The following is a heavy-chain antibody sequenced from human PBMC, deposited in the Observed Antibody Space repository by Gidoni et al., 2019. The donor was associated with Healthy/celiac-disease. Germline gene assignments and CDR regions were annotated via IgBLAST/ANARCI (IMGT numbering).Heavy chain of an antibody. CDR1: GFTFSIYA. Sequence: EVQLLESGGGLVQPGGSLRLSCAASGFTFSIYAMSWVRQAPGKGLEWVSAISGSGGSTYYADSVKGRFTISRDNSKNTLYLQMNSLRAEDTAVYYCAKDEARIQLWLYYFDYWGQGTLVTVSS. J-gene: IGHJ4*02. V-gene: IGHV3-23*01. CDR2: ISGSGGST. CDR3: AKDEARIQLWLYYFDY. D-gene: IGHD5-18*01.